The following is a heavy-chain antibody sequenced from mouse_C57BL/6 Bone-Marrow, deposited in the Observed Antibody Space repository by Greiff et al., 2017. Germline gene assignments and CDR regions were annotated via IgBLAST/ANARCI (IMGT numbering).Heavy chain of an antibody. CDR1: GYTFTSYD. J-gene: IGHJ1*03. V-gene: IGHV1-85*01. D-gene: IGHD1-1*01. CDR3: ARLECDGSSGDWYFDV. CDR2: IYPRAGST. Sequence: QVQLQQSGPELVKPGASVKLSCKASGYTFTSYDINWVKQRPGQGLEWIGWIYPRAGSTKYNEKFKGKATLTVDTSSSTAYMELHSLTSEDSAVYFCARLECDGSSGDWYFDVWGTGTTVTVSS.